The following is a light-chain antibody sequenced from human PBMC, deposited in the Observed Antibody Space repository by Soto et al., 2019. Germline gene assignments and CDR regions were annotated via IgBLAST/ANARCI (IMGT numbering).Light chain of an antibody. J-gene: IGLJ1*01. CDR3: SSFTSTSTYV. CDR2: EVN. CDR1: STDSRHYKD. Sequence: QSALTQPPSVSGSPGQSVTISCAGTSTDSRHYKDVSWYQQRPGKAPKLIIFEVNKRPSGVPDRFSGSKSGNTTSLSVSGLLAEDEADYYCSSFTSTSTYVFGTGTKLTVL. V-gene: IGLV2-18*02.